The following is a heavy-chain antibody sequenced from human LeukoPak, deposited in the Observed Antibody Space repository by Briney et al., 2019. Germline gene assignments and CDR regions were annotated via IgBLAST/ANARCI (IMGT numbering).Heavy chain of an antibody. V-gene: IGHV4-31*03. Sequence: SQTLSLTCTVSGGSISSGGYYWSWIRQHPGKGLEWIGHIYYRDSTYYNPSLKSRVTISADTSKNQFSLELSSVTAADTAVYYCARDNYYDTSAYALHIWGQGTMATVSS. CDR1: GGSISSGGYY. D-gene: IGHD3-22*01. CDR2: IYYRDST. J-gene: IGHJ3*02. CDR3: ARDNYYDTSAYALHI.